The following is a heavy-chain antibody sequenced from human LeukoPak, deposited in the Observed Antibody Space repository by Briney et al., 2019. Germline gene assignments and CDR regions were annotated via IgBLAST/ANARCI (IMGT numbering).Heavy chain of an antibody. Sequence: SETLSLTCTVSGGSISSGDYYWSWIRQPPGKGLEWIGYIYYSGSTYYNPSLKSRVTISVDTSKNQFSLKLSSVTAADTAVYYCARATVVVPAAMPFDYWGQGTLVTVSS. J-gene: IGHJ4*02. CDR2: IYYSGST. CDR3: ARATVVVPAAMPFDY. V-gene: IGHV4-30-4*08. CDR1: GGSISSGDYY. D-gene: IGHD2-2*01.